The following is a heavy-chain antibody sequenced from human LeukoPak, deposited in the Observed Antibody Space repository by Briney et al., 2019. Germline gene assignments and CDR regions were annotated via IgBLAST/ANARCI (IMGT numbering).Heavy chain of an antibody. J-gene: IGHJ2*01. CDR3: ARTYGDYLPLGYFAL. V-gene: IGHV4-30-4*08. CDR1: GGSISSGDYY. CDR2: IYYSGST. Sequence: SETLSLTCTVSGGSISSGDYYWSWIRQPPGKGLEWLGYIYYSGSTYYNPSLKSRVTISVDTSKNQFSLKLSSVTAADTAVYYCARTYGDYLPLGYFALWGRGTLVTVSS. D-gene: IGHD4-17*01.